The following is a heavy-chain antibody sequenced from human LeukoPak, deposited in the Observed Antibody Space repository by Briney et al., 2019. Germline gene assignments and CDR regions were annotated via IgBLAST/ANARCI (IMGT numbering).Heavy chain of an antibody. CDR3: ARDRYCSGGSCYYYYMDV. Sequence: ASVEVSCKASGYTFTSYDINWVRQATGQGLEWMGWMNPNSGNTGYAQKFQGRVTMTRDTSTSTVYMELSSLRSEDTAVYYCARDRYCSGGSCYYYYMDVWGKGTTVTISS. CDR2: MNPNSGNT. CDR1: GYTFTSYD. V-gene: IGHV1-8*02. J-gene: IGHJ6*03. D-gene: IGHD2-15*01.